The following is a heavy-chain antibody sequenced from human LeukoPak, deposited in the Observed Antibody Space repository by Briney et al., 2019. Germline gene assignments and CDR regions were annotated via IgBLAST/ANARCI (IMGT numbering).Heavy chain of an antibody. J-gene: IGHJ6*03. D-gene: IGHD2-15*01. CDR2: MNGGNGNT. CDR3: ARGRGTSGSNRDFYYYYMDV. V-gene: IGHV1-3*01. Sequence: ASVKVSCKASGYIFTDYAIHWLRQAPGQRPEWMGWMNGGNGNTKYSQKFQGRITLIRDTSAATAYMELSSLRHDDLAVYYCARGRGTSGSNRDFYYYYMDVWGKGTTVTVSS. CDR1: GYIFTDYA.